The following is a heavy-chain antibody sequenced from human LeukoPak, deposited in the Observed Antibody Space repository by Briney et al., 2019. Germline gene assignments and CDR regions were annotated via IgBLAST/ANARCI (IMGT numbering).Heavy chain of an antibody. J-gene: IGHJ4*02. V-gene: IGHV3-23*01. Sequence: WGSLRLSCAASGFTLRSYAMSWVRQAPGTGREWVSAISGSGGSTYYADSVKGRFTISRDNSKNTLYLQMNSLRAEDTAVYYCAKEAIRCLDYWGQGTLVTVSS. D-gene: IGHD2-2*02. CDR3: AKEAIRCLDY. CDR1: GFTLRSYA. CDR2: ISGSGGST.